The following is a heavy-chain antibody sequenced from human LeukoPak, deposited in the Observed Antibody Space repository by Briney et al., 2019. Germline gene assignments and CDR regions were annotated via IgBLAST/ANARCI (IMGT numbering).Heavy chain of an antibody. Sequence: PSETLSLTCTVSGGSISSSSYYWGWIRQPPGKGLEWIGSIYYSGSTYYNPSLKSRVTISVDTSKNQFSLKLSSVTAADTAVYYCASPGGGDYPDWYFDLWGRGTLVTVSS. D-gene: IGHD4-17*01. CDR3: ASPGGGDYPDWYFDL. CDR2: IYYSGST. CDR1: GGSISSSSYY. J-gene: IGHJ2*01. V-gene: IGHV4-39*07.